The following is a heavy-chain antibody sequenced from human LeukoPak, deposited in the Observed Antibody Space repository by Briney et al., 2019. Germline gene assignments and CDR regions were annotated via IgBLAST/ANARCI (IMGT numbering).Heavy chain of an antibody. V-gene: IGHV3-7*03. CDR1: GVSISSSNSY. D-gene: IGHD3-3*01. CDR3: AKGTKNTIFGVAVDY. CDR2: IKQDGTEK. J-gene: IGHJ4*02. Sequence: PSETLSLTCTVSGVSISSSNSYWGWIRQPPGKGLEWVANIKQDGTEKYYVDSVKGRFTISRDNAKNSLYLQMNSLRAEDTAVYYCAKGTKNTIFGVAVDYWGQGTLVTVSS.